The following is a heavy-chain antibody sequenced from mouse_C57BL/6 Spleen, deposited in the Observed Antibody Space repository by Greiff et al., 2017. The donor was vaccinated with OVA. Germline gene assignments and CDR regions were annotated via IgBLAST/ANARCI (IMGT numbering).Heavy chain of an antibody. CDR1: GYTFTNYW. V-gene: IGHV1-63*01. D-gene: IGHD2-3*01. CDR3: ARGDGYSLYAMDY. J-gene: IGHJ4*01. Sequence: QVQLKESGAELVRPGTSVKMSCKASGYTFTNYWIGWAKQRPGHGLEWMGDIYPGGGYTNYNEKFKGKATLTADKSSSTAYMQFSSLTSEDSAIYYCARGDGYSLYAMDYWGQGTSVTVSS. CDR2: IYPGGGYT.